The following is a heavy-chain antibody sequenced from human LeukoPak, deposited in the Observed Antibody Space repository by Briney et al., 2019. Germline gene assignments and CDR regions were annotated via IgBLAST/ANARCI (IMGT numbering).Heavy chain of an antibody. CDR2: IQYDGINK. D-gene: IGHD6-13*01. CDR1: GFTFSTYG. V-gene: IGHV3-30*02. CDR3: ATARIAAAGPGYFQH. Sequence: GGSLRLSCAASGFTFSTYGMHWVRQAPGKGLEWVAFIQYDGINKFYADSVKGRFTISRDNSKNTLYLQMNSLRAEDTAVYYCATARIAAAGPGYFQHWGQGTLVTVSS. J-gene: IGHJ1*01.